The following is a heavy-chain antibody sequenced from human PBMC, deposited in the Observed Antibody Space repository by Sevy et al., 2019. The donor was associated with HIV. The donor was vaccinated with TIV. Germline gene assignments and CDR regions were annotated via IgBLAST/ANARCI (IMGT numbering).Heavy chain of an antibody. J-gene: IGHJ4*02. CDR2: LYSGGST. D-gene: IGHD1-26*01. CDR1: EFTVSSSY. CDR3: ARAGTGSYRAYFDY. V-gene: IGHV3-66*01. Sequence: GGSLRLSCAASEFTVSSSYMSWVRQAPGKGLEWVSILYSGGSTYYAAAVKGRFAVSRANSQNTLYLQMNSLRAEDTAVYYCARAGTGSYRAYFDYWGQGTLVTVSS.